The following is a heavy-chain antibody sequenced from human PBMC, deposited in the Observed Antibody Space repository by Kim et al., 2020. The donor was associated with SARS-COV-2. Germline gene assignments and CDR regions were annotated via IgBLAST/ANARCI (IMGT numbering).Heavy chain of an antibody. V-gene: IGHV4-34*01. J-gene: IGHJ6*03. CDR3: ARVPLGYCTNGVCYKRAYYYYYMDV. Sequence: SETLSLTCAVYGGSFSGYYWSWIRQPPGKGLEWIGEINHSGSTNYNPSLKSRVTLSVDTSKNQFSLKLSSVTAADTAVYYCARVPLGYCTNGVCYKRAYYYYYMDVWGKGTTVTVSS. D-gene: IGHD2-8*01. CDR2: INHSGST. CDR1: GGSFSGYY.